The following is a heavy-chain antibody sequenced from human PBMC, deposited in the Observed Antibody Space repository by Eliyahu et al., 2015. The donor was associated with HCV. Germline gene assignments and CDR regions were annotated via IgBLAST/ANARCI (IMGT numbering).Heavy chain of an antibody. V-gene: IGHV4-34*01. CDR1: GESFSGYY. CDR3: AREQGGKFVY. D-gene: IGHD1/OR15-1a*01. J-gene: IGHJ4*02. CDR2: INHSGST. Sequence: QVQLQQWGAGLLKPSETLSLTCAVYGESFSGYYWSWIRQPPGKGLEWIGEINHSGSTNDNPSLKSRVTISVETSKKQFSLHLTSVTAADTAVYYCAREQGGKFVYWGQGTLVTVSS.